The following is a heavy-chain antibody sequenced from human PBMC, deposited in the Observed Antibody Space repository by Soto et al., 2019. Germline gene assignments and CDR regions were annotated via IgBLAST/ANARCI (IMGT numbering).Heavy chain of an antibody. D-gene: IGHD5-12*01. CDR3: TKDMGDGYNIYYYYGMDI. J-gene: IGHJ6*02. V-gene: IGHV3-21*05. Sequence: GGSLRLSCAASGFTFSSYSMNWVRQAPGKGLEWVSYISSSSSYIYYADSVKGQFTISRDNSKSTLYLQMNSLRAEDTAVYHCTKDMGDGYNIYYYYGMDIWGQGTMVTVSS. CDR1: GFTFSSYS. CDR2: ISSSSSYI.